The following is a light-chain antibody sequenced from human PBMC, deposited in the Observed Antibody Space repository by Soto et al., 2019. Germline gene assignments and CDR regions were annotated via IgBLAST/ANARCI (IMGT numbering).Light chain of an antibody. J-gene: IGKJ4*01. CDR3: QQYTKWPLT. V-gene: IGKV3-15*01. Sequence: EILMTQSPATLSVSQGERATLSCRASESVYSNIAWYQQKPGQAPTLLIFAASTRATGIPARFSGSGSGTEFTLTISSLQSEDFAVYYCQQYTKWPLTFGGGTKVEIK. CDR1: ESVYSN. CDR2: AAS.